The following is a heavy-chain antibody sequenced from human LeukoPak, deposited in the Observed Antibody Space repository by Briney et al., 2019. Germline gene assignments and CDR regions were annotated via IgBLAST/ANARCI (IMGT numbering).Heavy chain of an antibody. CDR3: ARGLEYTSGWYDY. D-gene: IGHD6-13*01. V-gene: IGHV3-64*01. CDR1: GFTFSSYA. J-gene: IGHJ4*02. CDR2: ISSNGGST. Sequence: GGSLRLSCAASGFTFSSYAMHWVRQAPGKGLEYVSAISSNGGSTFYANSVKGRFTISRDNSKNTLYLQMGSLRAEDTALYYCARGLEYTSGWYDYWGQGTLVTVSA.